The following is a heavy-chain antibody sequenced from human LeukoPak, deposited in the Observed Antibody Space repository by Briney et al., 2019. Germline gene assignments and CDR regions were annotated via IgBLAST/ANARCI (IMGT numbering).Heavy chain of an antibody. J-gene: IGHJ4*02. D-gene: IGHD6-13*01. CDR2: FDPEDGET. V-gene: IGHV1-24*01. Sequence: GASVKVSCKVSGYTLTELSMHWVRQAPGKGLEWMGGFDPEDGETIYAQKFQGRVTMTEDTSTDTAYMELSSLRSEDTAVYYCATDVSREYSSWNIDYWGQGTLVTVSS. CDR1: GYTLTELS. CDR3: ATDVSREYSSWNIDY.